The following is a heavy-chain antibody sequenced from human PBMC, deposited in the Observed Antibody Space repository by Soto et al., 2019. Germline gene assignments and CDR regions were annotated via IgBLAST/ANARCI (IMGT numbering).Heavy chain of an antibody. Sequence: QVQLVESGGGVVQPGRSLRLSCAASGFTFSSYGMHWVRQAPGKGLEWVAVISYDGSNKYYADSVKGRFTISRDNSKNTLYLQMNSLRAEDTAVYYCAKDMPAGQTYYYYGMDVW. CDR1: GFTFSSYG. CDR3: AKDMPAGQTYYYYGMDV. CDR2: ISYDGSNK. V-gene: IGHV3-30*18. J-gene: IGHJ6*01. D-gene: IGHD2-2*01.